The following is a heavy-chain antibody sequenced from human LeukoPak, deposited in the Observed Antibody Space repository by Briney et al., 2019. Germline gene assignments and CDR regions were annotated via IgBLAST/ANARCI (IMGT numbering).Heavy chain of an antibody. Sequence: ASVKVSCKASGYTFTGYYMHWVRQAPGQGLEWMGWINPNSGDTNYAQKFQGRVTMTRDTSIRTAYMELSGLRSDDTAVYYCAKNPYEYYFDYWGQGTLVTVSS. J-gene: IGHJ4*02. CDR1: GYTFTGYY. D-gene: IGHD5-12*01. CDR2: INPNSGDT. V-gene: IGHV1-2*02. CDR3: AKNPYEYYFDY.